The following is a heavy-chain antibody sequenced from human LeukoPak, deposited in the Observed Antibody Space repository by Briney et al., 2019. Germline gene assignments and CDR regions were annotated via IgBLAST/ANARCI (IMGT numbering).Heavy chain of an antibody. Sequence: TSETLSLTCTVSGGSISSYYWSWIRQPPGKGLEWIGYIYYSGSTNYNPSLKSRVTISVDTSKNQFSLKLSSVTAADTAVYYCARGRYDYVWGSYRYEFDYWGQGTLVTVSS. J-gene: IGHJ4*02. D-gene: IGHD3-16*02. CDR1: GGSISSYY. V-gene: IGHV4-59*12. CDR3: ARGRYDYVWGSYRYEFDY. CDR2: IYYSGST.